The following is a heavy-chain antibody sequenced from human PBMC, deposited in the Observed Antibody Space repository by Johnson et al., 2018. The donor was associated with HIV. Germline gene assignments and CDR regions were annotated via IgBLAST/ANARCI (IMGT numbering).Heavy chain of an antibody. CDR1: GFTFSSYG. CDR3: AKVSWEARLGDPFDI. V-gene: IGHV3-30*18. Sequence: QVQLVESGGGLVQPGGSLRLSCAASGFTFSSYGMHWVRQAPGKGLEWVAVISYDGSNKYYADSVKGRFTISRDNSKNTLYLQMNSLRAEDTAVYYCAKVSWEARLGDPFDIWGQGTMVTVSS. D-gene: IGHD1-26*01. CDR2: ISYDGSNK. J-gene: IGHJ3*02.